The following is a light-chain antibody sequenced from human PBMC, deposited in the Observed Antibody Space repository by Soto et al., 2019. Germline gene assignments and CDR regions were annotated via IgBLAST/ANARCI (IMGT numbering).Light chain of an antibody. J-gene: IGKJ3*01. V-gene: IGKV3-20*01. CDR3: HQHATSPLT. CDR1: QSVGNNY. Sequence: EIVLTQSPGTLSLSPGERATLSCRASQSVGNNYLSWFQQKPGQAPRLLIYNASNRAAGIPDRFSGSGSGSDYSLTISSLEPEDVAVYFCHQHATSPLTFGPGTKV. CDR2: NAS.